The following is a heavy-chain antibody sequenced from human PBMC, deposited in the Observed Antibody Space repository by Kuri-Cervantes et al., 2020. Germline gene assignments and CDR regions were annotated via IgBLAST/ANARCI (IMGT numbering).Heavy chain of an antibody. CDR1: GYTFTSYD. CDR3: TRGPFPSPD. Sequence: ASVKVSCKASGYTFTSYDINWVRQATGQGLEWMGWMNPNSGNTGYAQKFQGRVTMTRNTSISTAYMELSSLRSDDTAVYFCTRGPFPSPDWGQGTLVTVSS. V-gene: IGHV1-8*02. J-gene: IGHJ4*02. CDR2: MNPNSGNT.